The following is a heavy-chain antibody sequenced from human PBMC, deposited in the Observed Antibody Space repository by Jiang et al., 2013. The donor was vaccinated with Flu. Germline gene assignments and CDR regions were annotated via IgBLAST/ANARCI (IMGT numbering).Heavy chain of an antibody. D-gene: IGHD3-22*01. CDR3: ARVQRENYDSSGYEDY. CDR2: ISFDGRNI. V-gene: IGHV3-74*01. Sequence: EVQLVESGGGLVQPGGSLRLSCAASGFTFSSYWMHWVRQAPGKGLEWVAGISFDGRNIYCAESVRGRFAVSRDNSKNTLYLQLNSVRAEDTAVYYCARVQRENYDSSGYEDYWGQGTLVTVSS. J-gene: IGHJ4*02. CDR1: GFTFSSYW.